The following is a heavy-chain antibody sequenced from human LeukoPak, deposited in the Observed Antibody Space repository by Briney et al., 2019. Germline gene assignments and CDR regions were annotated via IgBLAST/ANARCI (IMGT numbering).Heavy chain of an antibody. CDR2: INHSGST. CDR3: ARGRGAWGAAALLHYGMDV. V-gene: IGHV4-34*01. Sequence: PSETLSLTCAVYGGSFSGYYWSWIRQPPGKGLEWIGEINHSGSTNYNPSLKSRVTISVDTSKNQFSLKLSSVTAADTAVYYSARGRGAWGAAALLHYGMDVWGKGTTVTVSS. CDR1: GGSFSGYY. J-gene: IGHJ6*04. D-gene: IGHD6-13*01.